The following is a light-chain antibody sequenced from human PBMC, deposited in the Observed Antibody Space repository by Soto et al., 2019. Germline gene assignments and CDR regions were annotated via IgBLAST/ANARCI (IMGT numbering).Light chain of an antibody. V-gene: IGLV2-14*01. J-gene: IGLJ3*02. CDR2: EVS. Sequence: QSVLTQPASVSGSPGQWITISCTGSSSDVNDYKFVSWYQQHPGKAPKLMIYEVSNRPSGVSNRFSGSKSGNTASLTISGLQAEDEADYYCSSYTSSTTWVFGGGTKLTVL. CDR3: SSYTSSTTWV. CDR1: SSDVNDYKF.